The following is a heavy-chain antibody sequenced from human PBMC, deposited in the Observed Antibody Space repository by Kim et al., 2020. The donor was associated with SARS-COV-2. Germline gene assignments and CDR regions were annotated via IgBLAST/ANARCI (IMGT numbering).Heavy chain of an antibody. Sequence: SETLSLTCTVSGGSISSGDYYWSWIRQPPGKGLEWIGYISFRGSTFYSPSLRSRVTISLDTSKNQFSLNLRSVTAADTAVYYCARRRDGYNLGPFDIWGRGTLVTVSS. D-gene: IGHD5-12*01. V-gene: IGHV4-30-4*01. J-gene: IGHJ3*02. CDR2: ISFRGST. CDR1: GGSISSGDYY. CDR3: ARRRDGYNLGPFDI.